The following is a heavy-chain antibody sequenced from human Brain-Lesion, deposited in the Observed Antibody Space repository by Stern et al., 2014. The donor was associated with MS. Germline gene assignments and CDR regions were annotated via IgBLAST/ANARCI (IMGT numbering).Heavy chain of an antibody. J-gene: IGHJ4*02. D-gene: IGHD1-14*01. CDR2: ISWNSGTI. V-gene: IGHV3-9*01. CDR1: GFTFDVYA. Sequence: EVQLEESGGDLVQPGRSLRLSCAAFGFTFDVYAMHWVRQAPGKGLEWVAGISWNSGTIGYADSVKGRFTTSRDNAYSSLYLQMNSLRPEDTALYYCARDITGSSAYFAYWGQGTLVTVSS. CDR3: ARDITGSSAYFAY.